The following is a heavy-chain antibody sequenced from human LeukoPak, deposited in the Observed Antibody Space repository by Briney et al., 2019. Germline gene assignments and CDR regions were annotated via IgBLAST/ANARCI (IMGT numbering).Heavy chain of an antibody. D-gene: IGHD3-16*01. CDR1: GFTFDDYA. V-gene: IGHV3-9*01. J-gene: IGHJ4*02. CDR3: TTAAGGGGPNFDY. CDR2: ISWNSGSI. Sequence: PGGSLRLSCAASGFTFDDYATHWVRQAPGKGLERVSGISWNSGSIGYADSVKGRFTIPRDNAKNSLYLQMNSLKTEDTAVYYCTTAAGGGGPNFDYWGQGTLVTVSS.